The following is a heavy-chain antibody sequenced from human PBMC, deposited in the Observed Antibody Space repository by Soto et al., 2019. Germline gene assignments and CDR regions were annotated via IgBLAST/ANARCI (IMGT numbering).Heavy chain of an antibody. V-gene: IGHV4-4*02. CDR2: IFHSGST. CDR1: GGSISSSNW. D-gene: IGHD6-6*01. CDR3: ARGYSSSGQVYFDY. J-gene: IGHJ4*02. Sequence: QVQLQESGPGLVKPSGTLSLTCAVSGGSISSSNWWSWVRQPPGRGREWIGEIFHSGSTNYNPSLKSRVTISVDKSKNQFSLKLSSVTAADTAVYYCARGYSSSGQVYFDYWGQGTLVTVSS.